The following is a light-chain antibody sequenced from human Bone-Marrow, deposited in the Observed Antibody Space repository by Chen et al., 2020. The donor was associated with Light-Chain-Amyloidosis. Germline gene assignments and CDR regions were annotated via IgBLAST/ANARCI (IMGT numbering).Light chain of an antibody. CDR2: DDS. CDR3: RVWDGSSVRYV. Sequence: SYVLTQPPSVSVAPGQTASITCGGNNIGSKSVHWYQQKPGQAPVLVVYDDSDRPSGIPERFSGSNAGNAATLTLSRVEGGDEADYYCRVWDGSSVRYVFGTGSNVSVL. CDR1: NIGSKS. V-gene: IGLV3-21*02. J-gene: IGLJ1*01.